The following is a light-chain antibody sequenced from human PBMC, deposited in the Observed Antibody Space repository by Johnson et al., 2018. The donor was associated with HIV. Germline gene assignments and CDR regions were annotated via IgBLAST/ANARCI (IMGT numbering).Light chain of an antibody. CDR1: SSNIGNNY. CDR3: GIWDSSLSAGV. Sequence: QSVLTQPPSVSAAPGQTVTISRSGSSSNIGNNYVSWYQQLPGTAPKLLIYDNDRRPSGVPDRFSGSKSGTSATLGITGLQPGDEADYYCGIWDSSLSAGVFGTGTKVTVL. V-gene: IGLV1-51*01. J-gene: IGLJ1*01. CDR2: DND.